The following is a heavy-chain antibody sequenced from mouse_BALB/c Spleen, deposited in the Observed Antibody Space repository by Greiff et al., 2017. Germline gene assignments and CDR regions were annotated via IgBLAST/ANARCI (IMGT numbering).Heavy chain of an antibody. CDR3: ARATTARWYFDV. CDR1: GFTFSSYG. D-gene: IGHD1-2*01. V-gene: IGHV5-6-3*01. J-gene: IGHJ1*01. Sequence: EVQGVESGGGLVQPGGSLKLSCAASGFTFSSYGMSWVRQTPDKRLELVATINSNGGSTYYPDSVKGRFTISRDNAKNTLYLQMSSLKSEDTAMYYCARATTARWYFDVWGAGTTVTVSS. CDR2: INSNGGST.